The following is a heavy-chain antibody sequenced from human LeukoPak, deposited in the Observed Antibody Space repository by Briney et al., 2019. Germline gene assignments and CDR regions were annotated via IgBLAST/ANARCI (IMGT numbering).Heavy chain of an antibody. J-gene: IGHJ4*02. Sequence: QPGGSLRLSCAASGFTFNNYALHWVRQAPGKGLEWVALISSDGSTSYSADSLKGRITISRDSAKNTLFLQMKSLKLEDGGVYYCARDAGSGNYIVLGADNWGQGTLVTVSS. CDR1: GFTFNNYA. D-gene: IGHD3-10*01. CDR2: ISSDGSTS. V-gene: IGHV3-30-3*01. CDR3: ARDAGSGNYIVLGADN.